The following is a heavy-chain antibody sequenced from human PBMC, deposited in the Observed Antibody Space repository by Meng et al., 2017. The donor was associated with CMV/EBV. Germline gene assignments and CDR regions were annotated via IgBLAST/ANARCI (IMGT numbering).Heavy chain of an antibody. CDR2: IYTSGST. CDR1: GGSICSYN. CDR3: ARGGLYYYDSSGHFDY. J-gene: IGHJ4*02. D-gene: IGHD3-22*01. Sequence: VQVQGPGPGLVQPSVPLSLSCTVSGGSICSYNWSWIRQPAGKGLEWSVRIYTSGSTNYNPSLKSRVTMSVDTSKNQFSLKLSSVTAADTAVYYCARGGLYYYDSSGHFDYWGQGTLVTVSS. V-gene: IGHV4-4*07.